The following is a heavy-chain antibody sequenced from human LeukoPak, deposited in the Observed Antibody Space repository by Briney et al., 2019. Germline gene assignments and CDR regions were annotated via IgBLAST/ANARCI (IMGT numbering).Heavy chain of an antibody. Sequence: PRGSLRHSCAASGFTFSSSWMSWVRLAPGKGLEWVANIKGDGSEKWYADSVKGRFTISRDNAQNSVHLQMNSLRAEDTAVYHCARDEYRSRWLHPWGQGTLVTVTS. D-gene: IGHD5-24*01. J-gene: IGHJ5*02. CDR2: IKGDGSEK. CDR1: GFTFSSSW. CDR3: ARDEYRSRWLHP. V-gene: IGHV3-7*01.